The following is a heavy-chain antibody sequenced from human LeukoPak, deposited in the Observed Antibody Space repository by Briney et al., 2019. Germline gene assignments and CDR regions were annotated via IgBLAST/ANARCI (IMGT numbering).Heavy chain of an antibody. Sequence: GGSLRLSCAASGFTFSSYGMHWVRQATGKGLEWVAFIRYDGSNKYYADSVKGRFTISRDNAKNSLYLQMNSLRPEDTAVYYCARRRNYDSSTFDYWGQGTLVTVSS. V-gene: IGHV3-30*02. CDR2: IRYDGSNK. CDR1: GFTFSSYG. J-gene: IGHJ4*02. CDR3: ARRRNYDSSTFDY. D-gene: IGHD3-22*01.